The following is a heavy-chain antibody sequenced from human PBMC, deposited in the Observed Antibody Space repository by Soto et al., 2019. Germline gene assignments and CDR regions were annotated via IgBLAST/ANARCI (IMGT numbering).Heavy chain of an antibody. CDR1: GGFVSSGSYY. Sequence: QVQLQQWGAGLLNPSETLSLTCAVYGGFVSSGSYYWSWIRQPPGKGREGIGEMSHSGGTHFNPSLKIRVTISVDTSKNQFSLKMSSVTAADTALYYCARVERGTATTVVDAFDIWGPGTMVTVSS. J-gene: IGHJ3*02. D-gene: IGHD1-1*01. CDR2: MSHSGGT. V-gene: IGHV4-34*01. CDR3: ARVERGTATTVVDAFDI.